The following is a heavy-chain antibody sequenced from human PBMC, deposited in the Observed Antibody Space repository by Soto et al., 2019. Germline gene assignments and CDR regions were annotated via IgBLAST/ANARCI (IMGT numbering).Heavy chain of an antibody. CDR2: IYPGDFDT. V-gene: IGHV5-51*01. CDR1: GYRFTTYW. J-gene: IGHJ4*02. CDR3: ARRGVGEPAAY. D-gene: IGHD2-2*01. Sequence: GESLKISCKVSGYRFTTYWIGWVRQMPGKGLEWMGMIYPGDFDTKYSPSFQGQVTISADTLVSTTYLQWSSLKASDSAIYYCARRGVGEPAAYWGQGALVTVSS.